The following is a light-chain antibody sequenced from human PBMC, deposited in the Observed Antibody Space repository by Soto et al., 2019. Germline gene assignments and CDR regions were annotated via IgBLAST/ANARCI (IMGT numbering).Light chain of an antibody. CDR3: TSYTTSTTPV. CDR1: SSDVGAYDY. Sequence: QLVLTQPASVSGSPGQSITISCTGTSSDVGAYDYVSWYQHHPGKAPKLMIFEVSNRPSGVSHRFSGSKSGNTASLTISGLQADDEADYYCTSYTTSTTPVFGGGTKLTVL. J-gene: IGLJ3*02. V-gene: IGLV2-14*01. CDR2: EVS.